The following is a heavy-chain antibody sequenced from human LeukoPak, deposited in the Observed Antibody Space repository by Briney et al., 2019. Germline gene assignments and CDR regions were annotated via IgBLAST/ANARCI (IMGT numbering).Heavy chain of an antibody. CDR1: GGSTSGWY. J-gene: IGHJ4*02. V-gene: IGHV4-59*01. Sequence: SETLSLTCTVSGGSTSGWYWSWIWQSPEKGLEWIGYIYGSGTTNYNPSLRSRVTISVDTSKNQFSLKLSSVTAADTAVYYCARDLRGYSYGYFDYWGQGTLVTVSS. D-gene: IGHD5-18*01. CDR2: IYGSGTT. CDR3: ARDLRGYSYGYFDY.